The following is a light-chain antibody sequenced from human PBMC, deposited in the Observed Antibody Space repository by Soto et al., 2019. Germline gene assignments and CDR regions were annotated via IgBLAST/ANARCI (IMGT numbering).Light chain of an antibody. V-gene: IGLV1-44*01. CDR1: SSNLGDNA. CDR3: AAGDASGDGYF. CDR2: SYD. J-gene: IGLJ1*01. Sequence: QSALTQPPSASGTPGQRVTISCSTSSSNLGDNAVNWYQHVPGTAPKLLIYSYDQRPSGVPDRFSGSKSGTSASLAISGLQSEDEAVYYCAAGDASGDGYFFGTGTKVTVL.